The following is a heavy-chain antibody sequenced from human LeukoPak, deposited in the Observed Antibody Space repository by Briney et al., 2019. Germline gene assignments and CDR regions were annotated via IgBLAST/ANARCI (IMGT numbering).Heavy chain of an antibody. CDR1: GYSFTNNW. D-gene: IGHD3-10*01. V-gene: IGHV5-51*01. CDR3: ARGTDGSGSYKNWFDP. J-gene: IGHJ5*02. CDR2: IYPGDSDT. Sequence: GESLKISCKGSGYSFTNNWIGWVRQMPGKGLEWMGIIYPGDSDTRYSPSFQGQVTISADKSISTAYLQWSSLKASDTAMYYCARGTDGSGSYKNWFDPWGQGTLVTVSS.